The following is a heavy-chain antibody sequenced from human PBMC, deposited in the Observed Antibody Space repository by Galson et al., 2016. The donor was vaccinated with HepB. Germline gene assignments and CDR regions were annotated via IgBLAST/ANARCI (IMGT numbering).Heavy chain of an antibody. CDR3: ARGNGDYGYYFDY. CDR2: LYSAGNT. CDR1: GFIVNNNY. J-gene: IGHJ4*02. Sequence: SLRLSCAASGFIVNNNYMNWVRQAPGKGLEWISLLYSAGNTNYADSVEGRFTISRDNSRNTLYLQMNSLRAEDTAVYYCARGNGDYGYYFDYWGQGTLVTVSS. D-gene: IGHD4-17*01. V-gene: IGHV3-53*01.